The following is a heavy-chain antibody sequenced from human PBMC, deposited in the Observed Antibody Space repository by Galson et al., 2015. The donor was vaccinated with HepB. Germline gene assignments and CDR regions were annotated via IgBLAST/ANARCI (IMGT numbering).Heavy chain of an antibody. CDR3: ARHVEYCSNGTCYFGMDV. V-gene: IGHV3-11*01. Sequence: SLRLSCAASGFTFRDFYMSWVRQAPGKGLEYISYIGSGGTITFYADSVKGRFTVSRDNAKKSVHLQVNRLTGDDTAVYYCARHVEYCSNGTCYFGMDVWGQGTTVTVSS. CDR2: IGSGGTIT. CDR1: GFTFRDFY. D-gene: IGHD2-8*01. J-gene: IGHJ6*02.